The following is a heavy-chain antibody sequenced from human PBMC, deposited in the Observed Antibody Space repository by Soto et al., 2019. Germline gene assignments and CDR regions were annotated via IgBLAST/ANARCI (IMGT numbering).Heavy chain of an antibody. CDR3: ASFDYYGSGSSLDY. D-gene: IGHD3-10*01. V-gene: IGHV3-74*01. CDR1: GFTFSYYW. Sequence: GGSLRLSCAASGFTFSYYWMHWVRQAPGKGLVWVSRINSDGSSTSYADSVKGRFTISRDNAKNTLYLQMNSLRAEDTAVYYCASFDYYGSGSSLDYWGQGTLVTVSS. J-gene: IGHJ4*02. CDR2: INSDGSST.